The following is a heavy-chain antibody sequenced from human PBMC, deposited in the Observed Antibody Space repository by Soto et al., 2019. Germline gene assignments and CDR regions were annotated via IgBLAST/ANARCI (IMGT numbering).Heavy chain of an antibody. CDR3: TRDRGGIYFDF. J-gene: IGHJ4*02. D-gene: IGHD1-26*01. CDR2: INPGDGST. CDR1: EYTFSTYY. Sequence: QVQLVQSGAEVKRPGASVKVSCKASEYTFSTYYIHWVRQAPGQGLEWMAVINPGDGSTTYAQKFQGRFTMTRDTSTSTDYMHLGSLTSEDTAVYFCTRDRGGIYFDFWGQGTLVTVSS. V-gene: IGHV1-46*03.